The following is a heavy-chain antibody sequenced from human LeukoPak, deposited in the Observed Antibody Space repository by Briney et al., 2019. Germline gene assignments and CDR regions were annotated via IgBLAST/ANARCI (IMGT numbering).Heavy chain of an antibody. Sequence: GGSLRLSCAASGFTFSSYSMYWVRQAPGKGLEWVSSISSSSSYIYYADSVKGRFTISRDNAKNSLYLQMNSLRAEDTAVYYCARDSRFLEWLYPFDYWGQGTLVTVSS. CDR3: ARDSRFLEWLYPFDY. V-gene: IGHV3-21*01. CDR2: ISSSSSYI. J-gene: IGHJ4*02. D-gene: IGHD3-3*01. CDR1: GFTFSSYS.